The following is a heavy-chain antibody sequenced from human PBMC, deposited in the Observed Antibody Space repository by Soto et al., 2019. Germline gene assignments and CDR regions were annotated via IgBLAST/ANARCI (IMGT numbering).Heavy chain of an antibody. J-gene: IGHJ6*02. V-gene: IGHV4-59*01. Sequence: QVQLQESGPGLVKPSETLSLTCTVSGGSISSYYWSWIRQPPGKGLEWIGYIYYSGSTNYNPSLKSRVTISVDTSKNQFSLKLSSVTAADTAVYYCARDSKLLYYYGMDVWGQGTTVTVSS. CDR2: IYYSGST. D-gene: IGHD1-7*01. CDR1: GGSISSYY. CDR3: ARDSKLLYYYGMDV.